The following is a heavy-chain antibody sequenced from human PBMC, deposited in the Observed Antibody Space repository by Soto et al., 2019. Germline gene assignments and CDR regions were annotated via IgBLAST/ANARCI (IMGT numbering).Heavy chain of an antibody. CDR2: MSYDGSDK. D-gene: IGHD1-26*01. Sequence: QVQLVESGGGVVQPGRSLRLSCAASGFSFRSYAMPWVRQAPGKGLEWVAVMSYDGSDKDYADSVTGRFTISTDNTKNTLYLQMSSRRAEDTAVYYCAGARLATPALEYWGQGTLVTVSS. CDR1: GFSFRSYA. CDR3: AGARLATPALEY. V-gene: IGHV3-30-3*01. J-gene: IGHJ4*02.